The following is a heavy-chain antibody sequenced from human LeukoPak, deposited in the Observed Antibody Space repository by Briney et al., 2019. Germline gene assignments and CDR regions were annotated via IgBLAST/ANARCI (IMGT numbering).Heavy chain of an antibody. D-gene: IGHD1-1*01. J-gene: IGHJ3*02. Sequence: GGSLKLSCAASGFTFSSYVMSWVRQAPGKGLEWVANIRQNGGEECCVDSVKGRFAIPRDNAKNSLYLQMTSLRAEDMAIYYCARWNEAFDIWGQGTMVTVSS. CDR3: ARWNEAFDI. CDR2: IRQNGGEE. CDR1: GFTFSSYV. V-gene: IGHV3-7*01.